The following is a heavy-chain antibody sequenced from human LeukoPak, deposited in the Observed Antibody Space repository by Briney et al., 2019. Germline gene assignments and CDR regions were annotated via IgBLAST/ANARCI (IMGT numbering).Heavy chain of an antibody. D-gene: IGHD3-3*01. CDR3: ARGPYYDFWSGYYTGGYFDL. CDR1: GGSISSYY. J-gene: IGHJ2*01. V-gene: IGHV4-59*01. Sequence: TSETLSLTCTVSGGSISSYYWSWIRQPPGEGLEWIGYIYYSGSTNYNPSLKSRVTISVDTSKNQFSLKLSSVTAADTAVYYCARGPYYDFWSGYYTGGYFDLWGRGTLVTVSS. CDR2: IYYSGST.